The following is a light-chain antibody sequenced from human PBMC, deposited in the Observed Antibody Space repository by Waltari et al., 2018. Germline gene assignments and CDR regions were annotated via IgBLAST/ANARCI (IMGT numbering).Light chain of an antibody. Sequence: DIQMTQSPSTLSASLGDRVTISCRASQSVGSWLAWYQVKPGEVPKLLISQTSILEDGVSSRFSGSGSGTDFTLTNDSREPDDFATYYCQQYKTYFFGQGTRLEI. CDR1: QSVGSW. CDR2: QTS. V-gene: IGKV1-5*03. CDR3: QQYKTYF. J-gene: IGKJ2*01.